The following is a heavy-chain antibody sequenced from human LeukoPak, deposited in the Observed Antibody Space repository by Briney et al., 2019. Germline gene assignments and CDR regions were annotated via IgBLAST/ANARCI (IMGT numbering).Heavy chain of an antibody. D-gene: IGHD3-22*01. Sequence: GSLRLSCAASGFTVSSNYMSWVRQAPGKGLEWVSVIYSGGSTYYADSVKGRFTISRDNSKNTLYLQMNSLRAEDTAVYYCARRGYYYDSSGYYNWYWFDPWGQGTLVTVSS. V-gene: IGHV3-66*01. CDR3: ARRGYYYDSSGYYNWYWFDP. CDR1: GFTVSSNY. CDR2: IYSGGST. J-gene: IGHJ5*02.